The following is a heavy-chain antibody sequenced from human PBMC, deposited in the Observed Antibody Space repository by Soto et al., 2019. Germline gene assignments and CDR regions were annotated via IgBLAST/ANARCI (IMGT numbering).Heavy chain of an antibody. CDR1: GVSISSNNW. V-gene: IGHV4-4*02. Sequence: QVQLQESGPGLVKPSGTLSLTCAVSGVSISSNNWWSWVRQPPGKGLEWIGEMYHTGSTNYNPSLNSRITISVDKSKNHFSLELNSVTAAYTAVYYCARSSRYQYDSSEGNFDYWGQGTLVTVSS. J-gene: IGHJ4*02. CDR3: ARSSRYQYDSSEGNFDY. CDR2: MYHTGST. D-gene: IGHD3-22*01.